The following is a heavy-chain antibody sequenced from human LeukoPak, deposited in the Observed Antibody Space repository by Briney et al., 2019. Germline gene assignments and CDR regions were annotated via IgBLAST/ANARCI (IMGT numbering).Heavy chain of an antibody. D-gene: IGHD3-10*01. J-gene: IGHJ4*02. CDR1: GYTFTGYY. Sequence: ASVKVSCKASGYTFTGYYMHWVRQAPGQGLEWMGRINPNSGGTNYAQKFQGRVTMTRDTSISTAYMELSRLRSDDTAVYYCARALVRGVISSDYWGQGTLVTVSS. CDR2: INPNSGGT. CDR3: ARALVRGVISSDY. V-gene: IGHV1-2*06.